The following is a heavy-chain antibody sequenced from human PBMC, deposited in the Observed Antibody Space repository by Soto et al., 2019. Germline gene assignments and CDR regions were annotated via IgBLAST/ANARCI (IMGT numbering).Heavy chain of an antibody. CDR3: ARASDYCSSISCYLYYFDY. CDR1: GYTFTSYG. Sequence: ASVKVSCKASGYTFTSYGISWVRQAPGQGLEWMGWISAYNGNTNYAQKLQGRVTMTTDTSTSTAYMELRSLRSDDTAVYYCARASDYCSSISCYLYYFDYWGQGTLVTVSS. D-gene: IGHD2-2*01. J-gene: IGHJ4*02. V-gene: IGHV1-18*01. CDR2: ISAYNGNT.